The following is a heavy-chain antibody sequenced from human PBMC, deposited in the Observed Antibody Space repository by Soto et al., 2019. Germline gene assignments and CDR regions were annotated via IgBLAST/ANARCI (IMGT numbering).Heavy chain of an antibody. D-gene: IGHD2-2*01. CDR1: GFTFSNAW. Sequence: GGSLRLSCAASGFTFSNAWMNWVRQAPGKGLEWVGRIKSKTDGGTTDYAAPVKGRFTISRDDSKNTLYLQMNSLKTEDTAVYYCTTDIVVVPAATAGLVYWGQGTLVTVSS. CDR2: IKSKTDGGTT. V-gene: IGHV3-15*07. J-gene: IGHJ4*02. CDR3: TTDIVVVPAATAGLVY.